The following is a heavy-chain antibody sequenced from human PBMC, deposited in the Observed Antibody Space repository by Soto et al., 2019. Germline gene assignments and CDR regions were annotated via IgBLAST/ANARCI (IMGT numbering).Heavy chain of an antibody. CDR3: ARQAKVGANYHYYYYYGMEV. Sequence: SETLSLTCTVSGGSISSSSYYWGRIRQPPGKGLEWIGSIYYSGSTYYNPSLKSRVTISVDTSKNQFSLKLSSVTAADTAVYYCARQAKVGANYHYYYYYGMEVWGQGTTVTVSS. V-gene: IGHV4-39*01. CDR1: GGSISSSSYY. J-gene: IGHJ6*02. CDR2: IYYSGST. D-gene: IGHD1-26*01.